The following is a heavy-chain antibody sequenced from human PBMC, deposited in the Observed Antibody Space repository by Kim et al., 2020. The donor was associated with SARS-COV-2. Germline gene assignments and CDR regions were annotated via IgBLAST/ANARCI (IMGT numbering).Heavy chain of an antibody. CDR3: ARDRYNWNGHDAFDI. V-gene: IGHV4-59*01. D-gene: IGHD1-1*01. Sequence: APKSRVTISVDTSKNQFYLKLSSVTAADTAVYYCARDRYNWNGHDAFDIWGQGTMVTVSS. J-gene: IGHJ3*02.